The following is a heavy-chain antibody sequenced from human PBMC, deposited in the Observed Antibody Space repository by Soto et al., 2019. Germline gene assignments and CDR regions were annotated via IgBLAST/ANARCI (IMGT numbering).Heavy chain of an antibody. CDR3: ARSASGDYYDSSGYFDY. V-gene: IGHV1-69*13. CDR2: IIPIFGTA. D-gene: IGHD3-22*01. J-gene: IGHJ4*02. Sequence: ASVKVSCKASGGTFSSYAISWVRQAPGQGLEWMGGIIPIFGTANYAQKFQGRVTITADESTSTAYMELSSLRSEDTAVYYCARSASGDYYDSSGYFDYWGQGTLVTVSS. CDR1: GGTFSSYA.